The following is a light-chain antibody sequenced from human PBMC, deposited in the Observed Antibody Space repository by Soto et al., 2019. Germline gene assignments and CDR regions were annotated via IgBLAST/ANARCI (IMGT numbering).Light chain of an antibody. CDR2: WAS. V-gene: IGKV4-1*01. J-gene: IGKJ2*01. Sequence: DIVMTQSPDSLAVSLGERATINCKSSQNVLYSSNNKNYLAWYQQKPGQPPKLLIYWASTRESGVPDRFSGSRSGTDFTLTISSLQAEDVAVYYCQQYYDTPYTFGQGTKLEIK. CDR3: QQYYDTPYT. CDR1: QNVLYSSNNKNY.